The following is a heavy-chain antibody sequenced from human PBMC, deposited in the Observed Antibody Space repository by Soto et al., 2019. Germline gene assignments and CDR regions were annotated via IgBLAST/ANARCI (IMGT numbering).Heavy chain of an antibody. Sequence: SETLSLTCSVPSDSMNSGGYYWSWIRQHPGKGLEWIGFIYYSGTTYYNPSLKSRVTTSVDTSKNQFSLRLSSVTAADTAVYYCARGLIVMLAGIEELINSHFDSWGQGTLVTVSS. CDR3: ARGLIVMLAGIEELINSHFDS. D-gene: IGHD2-21*02. CDR1: SDSMNSGGYY. J-gene: IGHJ4*02. V-gene: IGHV4-31*03. CDR2: IYYSGTT.